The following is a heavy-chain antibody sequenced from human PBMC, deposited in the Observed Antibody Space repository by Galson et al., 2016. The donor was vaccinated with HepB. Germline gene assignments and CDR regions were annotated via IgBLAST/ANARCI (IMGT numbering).Heavy chain of an antibody. CDR1: GFIFSDYA. CDR3: ARALGGRVPHDF. Sequence: SLRLSCAASGFIFSDYAMHWVRQAPGKGLEWVAVMSYDGINKYYAASVQGQFTISRDTSKSTLYLQMSILRPEDTAVYYFARALGGRVPHDFWGQGTLVTVSS. V-gene: IGHV3-30-3*01. J-gene: IGHJ4*02. D-gene: IGHD3-16*01. CDR2: MSYDGINK.